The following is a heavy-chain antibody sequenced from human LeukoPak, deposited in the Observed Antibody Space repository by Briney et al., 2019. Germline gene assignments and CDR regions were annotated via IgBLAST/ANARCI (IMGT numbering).Heavy chain of an antibody. CDR3: ARDQVGATRDY. Sequence: KTGGSLRLSCAAYGFTFSDYYMSWIRQAPGKGLEWVSYISSSGSTIYYADSVKGRFTMSRDNAKNTLYLQMNSLRAEDTAVYYCARDQVGATRDYWGQGTLVTVSS. D-gene: IGHD1-26*01. V-gene: IGHV3-11*01. CDR2: ISSSGSTI. J-gene: IGHJ4*02. CDR1: GFTFSDYY.